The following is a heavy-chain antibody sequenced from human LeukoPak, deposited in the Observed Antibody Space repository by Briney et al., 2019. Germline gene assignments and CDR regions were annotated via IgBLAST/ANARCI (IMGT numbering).Heavy chain of an antibody. Sequence: PSETLSLTCTVSGGSISSGGYYWSWIRQPPGKGLEGIGYIYHSGSTYYNPSLKSRVTISVDRSKNQFSLKLSSVTAADTAVYYCARYGSGSYSIYYFDYWGQGTLVTVSS. V-gene: IGHV4-30-2*01. D-gene: IGHD3-10*01. J-gene: IGHJ4*02. CDR2: IYHSGST. CDR1: GGSISSGGYY. CDR3: ARYGSGSYSIYYFDY.